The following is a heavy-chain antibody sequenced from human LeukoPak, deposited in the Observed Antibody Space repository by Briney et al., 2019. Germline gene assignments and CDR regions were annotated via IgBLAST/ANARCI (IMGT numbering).Heavy chain of an antibody. CDR2: IRSKANNYAT. Sequence: PGGSLRLSCAASGFTFSGSSIHWVRQASGKGLEWVGRIRSKANNYATAFAASVKGRVTISRDDSKNTTYLQMNSLKIEDTAVYYCTPTGSNYESSGYYRWGQGTLVTVSS. D-gene: IGHD3-22*01. J-gene: IGHJ4*02. CDR3: TPTGSNYESSGYYR. CDR1: GFTFSGSS. V-gene: IGHV3-73*01.